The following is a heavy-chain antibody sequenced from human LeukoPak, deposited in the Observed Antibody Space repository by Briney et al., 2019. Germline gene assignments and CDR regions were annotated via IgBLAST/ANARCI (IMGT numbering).Heavy chain of an antibody. Sequence: GASVKVSCKASGYTXTGFYMHWVRQAPGQGLEWMGWINPNSGGTNYAQKFQGRVTMTRDTSISTAYMELSRLRSDDTAVYFCARDLRLLGDLPPYWGQGTLVTVSS. CDR1: GYTXTGFY. D-gene: IGHD3-16*01. J-gene: IGHJ4*02. CDR3: ARDLRLLGDLPPY. CDR2: INPNSGGT. V-gene: IGHV1-2*02.